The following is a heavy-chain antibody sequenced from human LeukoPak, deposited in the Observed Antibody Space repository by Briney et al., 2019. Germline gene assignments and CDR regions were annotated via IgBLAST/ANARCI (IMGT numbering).Heavy chain of an antibody. CDR1: GGSISSGGYS. J-gene: IGHJ3*01. CDR3: ARHITVTYDAFDL. CDR2: IYHSGST. V-gene: IGHV4-30-2*01. D-gene: IGHD6-19*01. Sequence: SQTLSLTCAVSGGSISSGGYSWSWIRQPPGKGLEWIGYIYHSGSTYYNPSLKSRVTISVDRSKNQFSLKLSSVTAADTAVYYCARHITVTYDAFDLWGRGTMVTVSS.